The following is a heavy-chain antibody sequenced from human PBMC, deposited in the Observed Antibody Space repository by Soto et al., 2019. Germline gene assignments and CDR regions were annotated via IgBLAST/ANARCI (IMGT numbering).Heavy chain of an antibody. J-gene: IGHJ4*02. CDR2: TNSDGSTT. CDR1: GFTFSSYW. Sequence: EVQLVESGGGLVQPGGSLRLSCAASGFTFSSYWMHWVRQAPGKGLVWVSRTNSDGSTTSYEDSVKGRFTISRDNAKNTLNLQMNSLRAEDTAVYYCGRVAQGTYRFDYWGQGTLVTVSS. D-gene: IGHD2-2*01. CDR3: GRVAQGTYRFDY. V-gene: IGHV3-74*01.